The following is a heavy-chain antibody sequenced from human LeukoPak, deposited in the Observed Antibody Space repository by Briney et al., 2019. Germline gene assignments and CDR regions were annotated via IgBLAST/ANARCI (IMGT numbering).Heavy chain of an antibody. CDR1: GGSINSYY. Sequence: ASETLSLTCTVSGGSINSYYWSWIRQPPGKGLEWIGYIYYSGSTNCNPSLKSRVTISVDTSKNQFSLKLSSVTAADTAMYYCARGGELEHASISDSWGQGTLVTVSS. CDR3: ARGGELEHASISDS. CDR2: IYYSGST. J-gene: IGHJ4*02. D-gene: IGHD1-1*01. V-gene: IGHV4-59*01.